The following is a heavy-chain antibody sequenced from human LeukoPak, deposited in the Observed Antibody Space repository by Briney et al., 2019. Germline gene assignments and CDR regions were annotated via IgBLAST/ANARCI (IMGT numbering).Heavy chain of an antibody. CDR3: ARVTKYYYGSGSYNPYYFDY. J-gene: IGHJ4*02. V-gene: IGHV3-21*01. CDR1: GFTFSSYS. Sequence: GGSLRLSCAASGFTFSSYSMNWVRQAPGKGLEWVSSISRSSSFISYADSVKGRFTISRDNAKNSLYLQMNSLRAEDTAVYYCARVTKYYYGSGSYNPYYFDYWGQGTLVTVSS. D-gene: IGHD3-10*01. CDR2: ISRSSSFI.